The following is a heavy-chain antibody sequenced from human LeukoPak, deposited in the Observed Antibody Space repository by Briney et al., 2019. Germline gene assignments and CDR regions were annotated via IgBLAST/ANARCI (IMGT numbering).Heavy chain of an antibody. V-gene: IGHV3-64D*06. D-gene: IGHD6-19*01. CDR1: GFTFSSYA. CDR2: ISSNGGST. CDR3: VKDRGGGSSGWYYFDY. J-gene: IGHJ4*02. Sequence: PGGYLRLSCSASGFTFSSYAMHWVRQAPGKGLEYVSAISSNGGSTDYADSVKGRFTISRDNSKNTLYLQMSSLRAEDTAVYYCVKDRGGGSSGWYYFDYWGQGTLVTVSS.